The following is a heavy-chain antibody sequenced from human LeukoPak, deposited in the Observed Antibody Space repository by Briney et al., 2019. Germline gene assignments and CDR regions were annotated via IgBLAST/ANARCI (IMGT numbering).Heavy chain of an antibody. CDR2: IWNDGSNK. CDR3: AKGGIEVGHPAGLYFFDS. V-gene: IGHV3-33*06. J-gene: IGHJ4*02. CDR1: GFTSNNYG. Sequence: GGSLRLSCAASGFTSNNYGMHWVRQVPGKGLEWVGIIWNDGSNKDYGNSVKGRFTISRDNSRNILYLQMNGMRVEDTALYYCAKGGIEVGHPAGLYFFDSWGQGTLVSVSS. D-gene: IGHD6-19*01.